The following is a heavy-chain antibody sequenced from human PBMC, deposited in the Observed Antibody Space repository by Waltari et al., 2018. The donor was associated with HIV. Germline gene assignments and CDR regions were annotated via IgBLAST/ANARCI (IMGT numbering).Heavy chain of an antibody. D-gene: IGHD2-15*01. V-gene: IGHV1-69*01. CDR2: IIPKFGAT. CDR1: GVGFSSYT. CDR3: ARGGCSGRTCYSKSFDL. J-gene: IGHJ3*01. Sequence: QVQLVQSGAEMKMPESSVKVSCMASGVGFSSYTISWVRQAPGQGLEWMGGIIPKFGATNYAQKFQGRVTISADESTSTVYLELTSLRPDDTAVFYCARGGCSGRTCYSKSFDLWGQGTRVTVSS.